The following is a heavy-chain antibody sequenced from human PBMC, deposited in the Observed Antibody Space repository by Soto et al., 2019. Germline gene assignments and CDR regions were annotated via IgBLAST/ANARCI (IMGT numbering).Heavy chain of an antibody. J-gene: IGHJ6*02. CDR1: GGSISSYY. V-gene: IGHV4-59*08. Sequence: SATLSLTCPVSGGSISSYYWSWIRQPPGKGLEWIGYIYYSGSTNYNPSLKSRVTISVDTSKNQFSLKLSSVTAADTAVYYCARLRNDYGEFSGMDVWGQGTTVT. D-gene: IGHD4-17*01. CDR2: IYYSGST. CDR3: ARLRNDYGEFSGMDV.